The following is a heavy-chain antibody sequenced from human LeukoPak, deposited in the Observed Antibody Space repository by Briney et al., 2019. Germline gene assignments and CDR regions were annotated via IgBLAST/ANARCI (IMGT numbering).Heavy chain of an antibody. CDR1: GFTFSSYS. CDR3: ARAPFRSIAAAGLGPY. J-gene: IGHJ4*02. Sequence: GSLRLSCAASGFTFSSYSMNWVRQAPGKGLEWVSSISSSSSYIYYADSVKGRFTISRDNAKNSLYLQMNSLRAEDTAVYYCARAPFRSIAAAGLGPYWGQGTLVTVSS. V-gene: IGHV3-21*01. D-gene: IGHD6-13*01. CDR2: ISSSSSYI.